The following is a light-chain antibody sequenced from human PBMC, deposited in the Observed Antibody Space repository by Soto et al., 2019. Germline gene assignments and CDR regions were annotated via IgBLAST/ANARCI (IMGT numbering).Light chain of an antibody. CDR3: QQRSAWPRT. J-gene: IGKJ3*01. V-gene: IGKV3-11*01. CDR1: QSVSTF. CDR2: DAS. Sequence: EILLTQSPATLSLSPGERATLSCRASQSVSTFLGWYQQRPGQAPRLLIYDASKRATGIPDRFSGSGSGTDLTLTSSSLEPEDFAVYYCQQRSAWPRTFGPGTKVDIK.